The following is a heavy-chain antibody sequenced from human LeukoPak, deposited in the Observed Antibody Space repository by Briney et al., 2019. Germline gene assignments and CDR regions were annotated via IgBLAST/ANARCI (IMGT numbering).Heavy chain of an antibody. D-gene: IGHD1-26*01. J-gene: IGHJ4*02. CDR2: ISSSGSTI. V-gene: IGHV3-11*01. Sequence: PGGSLRLSCAASGFTFSDYYMNWIRQAPGKGLEWVSYISSSGSTIYYAASVKGRFTIPRDNAKNSLYLQMNSLRAEDTAVYYCAREIRGYSYFDYWGQGTLVTVSS. CDR1: GFTFSDYY. CDR3: AREIRGYSYFDY.